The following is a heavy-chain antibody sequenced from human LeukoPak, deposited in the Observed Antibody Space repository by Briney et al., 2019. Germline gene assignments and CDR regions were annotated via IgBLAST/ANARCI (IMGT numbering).Heavy chain of an antibody. CDR2: IYYSGST. CDR1: GGSISSYY. D-gene: IGHD3-22*01. V-gene: IGHV4-59*01. CDR3: ARSKYYYDSSGYYP. J-gene: IGHJ4*02. Sequence: SETLSLTCTVSGGSISSYYWSWIRQPPGKGLEWIGYIYYSGSTNYNPSLKSRVTISVDTSKNQFSLKLSSATAADTAVYYCARSKYYYDSSGYYPWGQGTLVTVSS.